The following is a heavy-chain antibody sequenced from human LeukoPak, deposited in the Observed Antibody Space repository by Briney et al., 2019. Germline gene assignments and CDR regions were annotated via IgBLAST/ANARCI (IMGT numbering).Heavy chain of an antibody. CDR1: GFNFGDYA. J-gene: IGHJ4*02. CDR2: IRSKAYGGTT. D-gene: IGHD6-13*01. V-gene: IGHV3-49*04. CDR3: TRDSRSGYSSRGGDY. Sequence: SGGSLRLSCTASGFNFGDYAMSWVRQAPGKGLEWVGFIRSKAYGGTTEYAASVKGRFTISRDDSKSIAYLQMNSLKTEDTGVYYCTRDSRSGYSSRGGDYWGQGTLVTVPS.